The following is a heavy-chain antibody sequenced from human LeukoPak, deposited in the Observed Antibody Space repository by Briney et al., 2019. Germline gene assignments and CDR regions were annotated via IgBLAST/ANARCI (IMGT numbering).Heavy chain of an antibody. D-gene: IGHD4-17*01. Sequence: GRSLRLSCAASGFTFSSYSMNWVRQAPGKGLEWVSYISSSSSTIYYADSVKGRFTISRDNAKNSLYLQMNSLRAEDTAVYYCAGYGDYGGFDYWGQGTLVTVSS. J-gene: IGHJ4*02. CDR1: GFTFSSYS. V-gene: IGHV3-48*04. CDR3: AGYGDYGGFDY. CDR2: ISSSSSTI.